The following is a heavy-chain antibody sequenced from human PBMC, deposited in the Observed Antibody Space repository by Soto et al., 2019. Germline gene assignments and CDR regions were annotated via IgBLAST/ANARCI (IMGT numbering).Heavy chain of an antibody. CDR3: VRVDITLGVYWYFDL. CDR2: IKRDGSEK. CDR1: GFTFSRYW. V-gene: IGHV3-7*04. D-gene: IGHD5-12*01. J-gene: IGHJ2*01. Sequence: EVQLVESGGGLVQPGGSLRLSCAASGFTFSRYWMSWVRQAPGRGLDRVANIKRDGSEKYYVDSVKGRFTVSRDNAKNSLYLQLNRLRAEYTAVYYCVRVDITLGVYWYFDLWGRGTQVTVSS.